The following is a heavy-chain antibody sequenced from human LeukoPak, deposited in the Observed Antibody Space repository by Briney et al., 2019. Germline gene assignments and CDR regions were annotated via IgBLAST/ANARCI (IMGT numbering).Heavy chain of an antibody. Sequence: GGSLRLSCAASGFTFSSYSMNWVRQAPGKGLEWVSSISSSSSYIYYADSVKGRFTIPRDNAKNSLYLQMNSLRAEDTAVYYCARVYCSSTSCYTKGSDYWGQGTLVTVSS. D-gene: IGHD2-2*02. V-gene: IGHV3-21*01. J-gene: IGHJ4*02. CDR3: ARVYCSSTSCYTKGSDY. CDR2: ISSSSSYI. CDR1: GFTFSSYS.